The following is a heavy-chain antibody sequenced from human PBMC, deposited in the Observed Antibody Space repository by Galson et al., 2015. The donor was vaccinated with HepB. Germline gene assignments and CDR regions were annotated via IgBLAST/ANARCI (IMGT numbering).Heavy chain of an antibody. D-gene: IGHD3-3*01. J-gene: IGHJ6*02. Sequence: SLRLSCAASGFTFSSYAMHWVRQAPGKGLEWVAVISYDGSNKYYADSVKGRFTISRDNSKNTLYLQMNSLRAEDTAVYYCARKGAYDFWSVPYGMDVWGQGTTVTVSS. CDR3: ARKGAYDFWSVPYGMDV. CDR1: GFTFSSYA. CDR2: ISYDGSNK. V-gene: IGHV3-30-3*01.